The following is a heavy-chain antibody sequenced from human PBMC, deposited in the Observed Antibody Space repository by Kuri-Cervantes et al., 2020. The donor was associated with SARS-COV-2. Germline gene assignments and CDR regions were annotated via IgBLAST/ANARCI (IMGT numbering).Heavy chain of an antibody. D-gene: IGHD5-18*01. CDR1: GFTFSGSA. V-gene: IGHV3-73*01. CDR2: IRSKANSYAT. Sequence: GESLKISCAASGFTFSGSAMHWVRQASGKGLEWVGRIRSKANSYATAYAASVKGRFTVSRDDSKNTAYLQMNSLKTEDTAVYYCAKGVQLWSCWDYWGQGTLVTVSS. CDR3: AKGVQLWSCWDY. J-gene: IGHJ4*02.